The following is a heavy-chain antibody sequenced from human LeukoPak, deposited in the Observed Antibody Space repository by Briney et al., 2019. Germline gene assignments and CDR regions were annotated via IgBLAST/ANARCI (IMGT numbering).Heavy chain of an antibody. CDR1: GGSISGYV. D-gene: IGHD2-2*01. CDR2: IHYTGTT. V-gene: IGHV4-59*01. CDR3: AKYAAMSGPNWFDP. Sequence: SETLSLTCTVSGGSISGYVWSWIRQPAGKGLEWIGYIHYTGTTSYNPALKGRGTISADASKNQFSLELTSVAAADTAVYYCAKYAAMSGPNWFDPWGQGTLVTVSS. J-gene: IGHJ5*02.